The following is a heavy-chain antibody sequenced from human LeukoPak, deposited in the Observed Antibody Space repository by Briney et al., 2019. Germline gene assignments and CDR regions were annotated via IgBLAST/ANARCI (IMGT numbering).Heavy chain of an antibody. D-gene: IGHD6-6*01. V-gene: IGHV4-39*01. Sequence: PSETLSLTCTVSGYSISSSSYYWGWIRQPPGKGLEWIGSIYYSGSTYYNPSLKSRVTISVDTSKNQFSLKLSSVTAADTAVYYCARRIAARSSDAFDIWGQGTMVTVSS. J-gene: IGHJ3*02. CDR1: GYSISSSSYY. CDR2: IYYSGST. CDR3: ARRIAARSSDAFDI.